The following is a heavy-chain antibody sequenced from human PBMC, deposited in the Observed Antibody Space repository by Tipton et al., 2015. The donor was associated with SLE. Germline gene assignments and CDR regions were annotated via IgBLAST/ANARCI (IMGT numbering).Heavy chain of an antibody. J-gene: IGHJ4*02. CDR3: ARDEGMYYDSSGYYYY. Sequence: SLRLSCAASGFTFSSYSMNWVRQAPGKGLEWVSSISSSSSYIYYADSVKGRFTISRDNSKNTLYLQMNSLRAEDTAVYYCARDEGMYYDSSGYYYYWGQGTLVTVSS. CDR2: ISSSSSYI. V-gene: IGHV3-21*04. CDR1: GFTFSSYS. D-gene: IGHD3-22*01.